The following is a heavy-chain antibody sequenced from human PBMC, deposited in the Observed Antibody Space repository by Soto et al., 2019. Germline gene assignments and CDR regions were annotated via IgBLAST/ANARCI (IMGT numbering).Heavy chain of an antibody. CDR3: ASPISPGIAVAGTDDAFDI. J-gene: IGHJ3*02. D-gene: IGHD6-19*01. CDR2: MNPNSGNT. CDR1: GYTFTSYD. Sequence: ASVKVSCKASGYTFTSYDINWVRQATGQGLEWMGWMNPNSGNTGYAQKFQGRVTMTRNTSISTAYMELSSLRSEDTAVYYCASPISPGIAVAGTDDAFDIWGQGTMVTVSS. V-gene: IGHV1-8*01.